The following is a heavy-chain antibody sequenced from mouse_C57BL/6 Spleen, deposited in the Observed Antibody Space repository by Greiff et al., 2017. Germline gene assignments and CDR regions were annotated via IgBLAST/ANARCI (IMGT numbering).Heavy chain of an antibody. CDR1: GFNIKNTF. CDR3: APYDYGAWFAY. J-gene: IGHJ3*01. V-gene: IGHV14-3*01. CDR2: IDPANGNT. Sequence: EVQLQQSVAELVRPGASVKLSCTASGFNIKNTFMHWVKQKPEQGLEWIGRIDPANGNTKYDPKFQGKATITADTSSNPAYLQLSSLTSEDTAIYYCAPYDYGAWFAYWGQGTLVTVSA. D-gene: IGHD2-4*01.